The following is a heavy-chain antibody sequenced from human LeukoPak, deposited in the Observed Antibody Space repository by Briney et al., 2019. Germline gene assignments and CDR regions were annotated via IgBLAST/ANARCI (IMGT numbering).Heavy chain of an antibody. D-gene: IGHD3-22*01. CDR1: GYTFTSYG. CDR2: ISAYNGNT. Sequence: ASVKVSCKASGYTFTSYGISWVRQAPGQGLEWMGWISAYNGNTNYAQKLQGRVTMTTDTSTSTAYMELRSLRSDDTAVYYCARSIVHYYDSSGYRLRKYYFDYWGQGTLVTVSS. V-gene: IGHV1-18*01. J-gene: IGHJ4*02. CDR3: ARSIVHYYDSSGYRLRKYYFDY.